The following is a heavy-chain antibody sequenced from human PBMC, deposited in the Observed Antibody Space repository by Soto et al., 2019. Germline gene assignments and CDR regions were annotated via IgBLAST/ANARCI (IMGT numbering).Heavy chain of an antibody. CDR1: GFTFSTYI. Sequence: GGSLRLSCVGSGFTFSTYIINWVRQAPGKGLEWVSSISSRSDIYYADSVKGRFTISRDNAKNSVSLQMNSLRAEDTAVYYCAREYTAWPLAYGLDVWGQGTTVTVSS. D-gene: IGHD2-2*02. CDR2: ISSRSDI. V-gene: IGHV3-21*01. CDR3: AREYTAWPLAYGLDV. J-gene: IGHJ6*02.